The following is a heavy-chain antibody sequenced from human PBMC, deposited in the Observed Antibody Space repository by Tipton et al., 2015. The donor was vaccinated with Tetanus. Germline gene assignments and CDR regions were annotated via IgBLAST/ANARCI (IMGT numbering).Heavy chain of an antibody. J-gene: IGHJ2*01. CDR3: AKDKCGGSCYIVYWYFDL. Sequence: SLRLSCVASGFTFSMFSMNWVRQAPGKGLEWVSGISASGGGTYYADSVKGRFTISRDNSKNTLYLQMNSLRAEDTAVYYCAKDKCGGSCYIVYWYFDLWGRGTLVPVSS. CDR2: ISASGGGT. D-gene: IGHD2-15*01. CDR1: GFTFSMFS. V-gene: IGHV3-23*01.